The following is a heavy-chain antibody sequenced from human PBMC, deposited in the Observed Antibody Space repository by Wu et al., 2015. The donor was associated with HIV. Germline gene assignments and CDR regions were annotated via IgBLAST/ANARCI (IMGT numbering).Heavy chain of an antibody. CDR1: GYTFTGYY. Sequence: QVQLVQSGAEVKKPGASVKVSCKASGYTFTGYYMHWVRQAPGQGLEWMGGIIPMFETANYAERFQGRITITADESTSTAYMELSSLRPEDTAMFYXARGRGFAGGRGRHKDLYYDSSWFFYYYMDVWGKGTTVTVSS. D-gene: IGHD3-22*01. J-gene: IGHJ6*03. V-gene: IGHV1-69*01. CDR3: ARGRGFAGGRGRHKDLYYDSSWFFYYYMDV. CDR2: IIPMFETA.